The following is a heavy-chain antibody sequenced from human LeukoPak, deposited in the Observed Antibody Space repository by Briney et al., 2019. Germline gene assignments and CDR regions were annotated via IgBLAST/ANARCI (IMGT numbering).Heavy chain of an antibody. CDR3: AKGRDYYYYYMDV. CDR1: GFTFDDYA. J-gene: IGHJ6*03. Sequence: PGRSLRLSCAASGFTFDDYAMHWVRQAPGKGLEWVSGISWNSGSIGYADSVKGRFTISRDNAKNSLYLQMNSLRAEDTALYYCAKGRDYYYYYMDVWGKGTTVTVSS. V-gene: IGHV3-9*01. CDR2: ISWNSGSI.